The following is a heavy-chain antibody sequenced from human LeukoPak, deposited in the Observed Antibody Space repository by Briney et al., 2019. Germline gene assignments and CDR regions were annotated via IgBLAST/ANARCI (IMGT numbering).Heavy chain of an antibody. Sequence: KPSGNPAPPFTVSGGSIRSYFWGWVPAPPGEGPGVVGVIYLSWGTNYNPSLKSRVTISVDTSKKQFSLKLSSVTAADTAVYYCARALTDCSGGSCYSRYYYGMDVWGQGTTVTVSS. CDR3: ARALTDCSGGSCYSRYYYGMDV. J-gene: IGHJ6*02. D-gene: IGHD2-15*01. CDR2: IYLSWGT. V-gene: IGHV4-59*01. CDR1: GGSIRSYF.